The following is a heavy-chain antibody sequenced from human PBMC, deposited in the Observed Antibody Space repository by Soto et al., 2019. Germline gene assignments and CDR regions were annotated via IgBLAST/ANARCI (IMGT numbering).Heavy chain of an antibody. J-gene: IGHJ4*02. CDR3: AREAGGTETGHFDF. CDR1: GFTFSRFT. V-gene: IGHV3-21*06. Sequence: VQLVESGGGLVKPGGSPRLSCAASGFTFSRFTMNWVRQAPGKGLEWVSSITSSSRYIYYADAVKGRFTISRDNAKDSLFLQMDSLRAEDTAVYFCAREAGGTETGHFDFWGQGTLVTVSS. D-gene: IGHD1-1*01. CDR2: ITSSSRYI.